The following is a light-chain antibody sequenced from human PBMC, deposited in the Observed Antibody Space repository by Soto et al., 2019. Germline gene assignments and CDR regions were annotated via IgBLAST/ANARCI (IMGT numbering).Light chain of an antibody. Sequence: IQMNQSPSSLSASVGDRVTITCRASQSILSWLAWYQQKPGKAPKLLINKASSLESGVPSRFSGSGSGTEFTLTISSLQPDDSATYYCQQYDSFSWTFGQGTKVEVK. CDR3: QQYDSFSWT. J-gene: IGKJ1*01. CDR2: KAS. CDR1: QSILSW. V-gene: IGKV1-5*03.